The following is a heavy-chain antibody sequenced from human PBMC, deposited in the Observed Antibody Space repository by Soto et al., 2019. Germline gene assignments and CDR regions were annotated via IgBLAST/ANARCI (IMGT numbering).Heavy chain of an antibody. CDR1: GFTFSDYY. V-gene: IGHV3-11*06. J-gene: IGHJ6*02. CDR2: ISGRNTFT. Sequence: PGGSLRLSCAASGFTFSDYYMSWIRQAPGKGLEWISYISGRNTFTQYADSVKGRFTISRDNAKNSLYLQLNSLTAEDTAVYYCARDGGVIIPGAIGGGYGLDVWGQGTTVTV. D-gene: IGHD2-2*02. CDR3: ARDGGVIIPGAIGGGYGLDV.